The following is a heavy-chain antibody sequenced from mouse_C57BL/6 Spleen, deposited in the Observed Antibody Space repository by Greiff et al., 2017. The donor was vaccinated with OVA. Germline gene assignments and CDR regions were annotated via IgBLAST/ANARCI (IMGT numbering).Heavy chain of an antibody. D-gene: IGHD1-1*01. CDR1: GYSFTDYK. Sequence: VQLQQSGPELVKPGASVKISCKASGYSFTDYKMNWVKQSNGKSLEWIGVINPNYGTTSYNQKFKGKATLTVDQSSSTAYMQLHSLTSEDSAVYYWERGYGSSLCDYWGQGTTLTVSS. V-gene: IGHV1-39*01. J-gene: IGHJ2*01. CDR2: INPNYGTT. CDR3: ERGYGSSLCDY.